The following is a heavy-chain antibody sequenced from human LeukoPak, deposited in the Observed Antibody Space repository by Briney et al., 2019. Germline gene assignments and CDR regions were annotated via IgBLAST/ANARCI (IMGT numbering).Heavy chain of an antibody. J-gene: IGHJ6*04. Sequence: PGGSLRLSCAASGFTFSSYSMNWVRQAPGKGLEWVSSISSSSSYIYYADSVKGRFTISRDNAKNSLYLQMNSLRAEDTAVYYCARVGPAVVLMVYAIMDVWGKGTTVTVSS. CDR1: GFTFSSYS. CDR2: ISSSSSYI. V-gene: IGHV3-21*01. D-gene: IGHD2-8*01. CDR3: ARVGPAVVLMVYAIMDV.